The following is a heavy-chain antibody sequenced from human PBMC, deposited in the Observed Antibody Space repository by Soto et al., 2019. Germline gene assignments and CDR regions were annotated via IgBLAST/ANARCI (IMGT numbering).Heavy chain of an antibody. CDR1: GFSLTTSGVG. V-gene: IGHV2-5*02. CDR2: IYWDDDK. D-gene: IGHD3-3*01. J-gene: IGHJ4*02. Sequence: QITLNESGPTVVKPTETLTLTCTFSGFSLTTSGVGVGWVRQSPGKAPEWLVFIYWDDDKRYSTSLKSRLTITKATSKNHVVLTMANVNTADTATYYCAHRVLRAVFGLVTTTAIYFDFWGQGTPVVVSS. CDR3: AHRVLRAVFGLVTTTAIYFDF.